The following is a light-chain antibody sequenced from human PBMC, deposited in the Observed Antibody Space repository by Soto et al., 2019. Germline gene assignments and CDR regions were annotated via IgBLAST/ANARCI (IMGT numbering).Light chain of an antibody. CDR3: CSYAGNSLWV. CDR1: SSDVGGYNY. J-gene: IGLJ3*02. CDR2: DVS. Sequence: QSALTQPRSVSGSPGQSVTISCTGTSSDVGGYNYVSWYQQHPGKAPKLMIYDVSKWPSGVPDRFSGSKSGNTASLTISGLQAEDEADYYCCSYAGNSLWVFGGGNKLTVL. V-gene: IGLV2-11*01.